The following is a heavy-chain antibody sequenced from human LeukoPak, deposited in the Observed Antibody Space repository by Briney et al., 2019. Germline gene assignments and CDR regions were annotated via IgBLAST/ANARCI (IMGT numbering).Heavy chain of an antibody. Sequence: PGGSLRLSCAASGFTFSSYAMSWVRQAPGKGLEWVSAISGSGGSTYYADSVKGRFTISRDNSKNTLYLQMNSLRAEDTAVYYCASTLPYCSSTSCDDYWGQGTLVTVAS. J-gene: IGHJ4*02. CDR1: GFTFSSYA. CDR3: ASTLPYCSSTSCDDY. CDR2: ISGSGGST. V-gene: IGHV3-23*01. D-gene: IGHD2-2*01.